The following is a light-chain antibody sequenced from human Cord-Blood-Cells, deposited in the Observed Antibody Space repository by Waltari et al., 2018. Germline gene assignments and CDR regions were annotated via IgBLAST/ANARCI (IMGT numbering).Light chain of an antibody. CDR1: SSDVGGYNY. Sequence: QSALTQPPSASGSPGQSVPISCIGTSSDVGGYNYVSWYQQHQGKAPKLMIYEVSKRPSGVPERFSGSKSGNTASLTVAGLQAEDEADYYCSSYAGSNNLVFGTGTKVTVL. CDR2: EVS. V-gene: IGLV2-8*01. CDR3: SSYAGSNNLV. J-gene: IGLJ1*01.